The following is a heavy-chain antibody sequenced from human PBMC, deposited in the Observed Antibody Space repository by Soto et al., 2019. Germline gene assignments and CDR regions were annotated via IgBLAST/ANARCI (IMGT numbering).Heavy chain of an antibody. Sequence: GGSLRLSCAASGFTFSSYAMSWVRQAPGKGLEWVSAISGSGGSTYYADSVKGRFTISRDNSKNTLYLQMNSLRAEDTAVYYCAKSHPTYKNKPFIFDYWGQGTLVTVSS. V-gene: IGHV3-23*01. CDR2: ISGSGGST. CDR3: AKSHPTYKNKPFIFDY. D-gene: IGHD1-20*01. CDR1: GFTFSSYA. J-gene: IGHJ4*02.